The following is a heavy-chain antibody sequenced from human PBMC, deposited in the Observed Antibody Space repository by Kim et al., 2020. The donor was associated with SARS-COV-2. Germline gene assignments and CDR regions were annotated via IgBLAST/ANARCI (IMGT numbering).Heavy chain of an antibody. D-gene: IGHD2-2*01. Sequence: YTDSVKGRFTISRDNSKNTLYLQMNSLRAEDTAVYYCAKVSTSWSPFDYWGQGTLVTVSS. V-gene: IGHV3-23*05. CDR3: AKVSTSWSPFDY. J-gene: IGHJ4*02.